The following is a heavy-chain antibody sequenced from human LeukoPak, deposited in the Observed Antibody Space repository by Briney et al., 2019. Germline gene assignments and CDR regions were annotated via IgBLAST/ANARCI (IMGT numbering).Heavy chain of an antibody. V-gene: IGHV4-34*01. J-gene: IGHJ3*02. CDR1: GGSFSGYY. Sequence: SETLSLTCAVYGGSFSGYYWSWIRQPPGKGLEWIGEINHSGSTNYNPSLKSRVTISVDTSKNQFSLKLSSVTAADTAAYYCARVGPYYYDSSGYYYPAPFDIWGQGTMVTVSS. D-gene: IGHD3-22*01. CDR3: ARVGPYYYDSSGYYYPAPFDI. CDR2: INHSGST.